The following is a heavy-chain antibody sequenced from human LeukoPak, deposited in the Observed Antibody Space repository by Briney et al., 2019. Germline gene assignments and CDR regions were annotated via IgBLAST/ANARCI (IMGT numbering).Heavy chain of an antibody. V-gene: IGHV1-18*01. CDR3: TRGEGYLDY. CDR2: ISAYNGNT. D-gene: IGHD2-15*01. Sequence: ASVKVSCKASGYTFSIYSICWVRQAPGQGLEWMGWISAYNGNTNYAQKPQGRVTMTTDTSTSTAYMGLRSLTSDDTAVYYCTRGEGYLDYWGQGTLVTVSS. CDR1: GYTFSIYS. J-gene: IGHJ4*02.